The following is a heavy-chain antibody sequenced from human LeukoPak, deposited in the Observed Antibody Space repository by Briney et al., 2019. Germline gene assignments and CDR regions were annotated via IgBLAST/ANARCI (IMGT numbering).Heavy chain of an antibody. CDR2: IYNSGST. Sequence: ADTLSLMCTVSGHLIRIYNCCWIRQPPGKGVDWIGYIYNSGSTNYNPPLKSRVTTSVDTSKNHFSLKLTSVTAAATPVYYCARFASTTDGSSPAYWGQGTLVPVSS. J-gene: IGHJ4*02. D-gene: IGHD5-24*01. CDR1: GHLIRIYN. V-gene: IGHV4-59*07. CDR3: ARFASTTDGSSPAY.